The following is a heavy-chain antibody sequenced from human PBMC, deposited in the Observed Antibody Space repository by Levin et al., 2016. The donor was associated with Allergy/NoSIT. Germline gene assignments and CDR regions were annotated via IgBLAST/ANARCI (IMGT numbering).Heavy chain of an antibody. CDR2: IWYDGSNK. CDR3: AKGTDMLRGNYYYYYLDV. CDR1: GFTFSSYG. D-gene: IGHD3-10*01. V-gene: IGHV3-33*06. Sequence: GESLKISCAASGFTFSSYGMHWVRQAPGKGLEWVAVIWYDGSNKYYADSVKGRFTISRDNSKNTLYLQMNSLRAEDTAVYYCAKGTDMLRGNYYYYYLDVWGKGTTVTVSS. J-gene: IGHJ6*03.